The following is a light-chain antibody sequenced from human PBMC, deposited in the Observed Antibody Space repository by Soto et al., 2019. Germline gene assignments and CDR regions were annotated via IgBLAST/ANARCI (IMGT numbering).Light chain of an antibody. Sequence: QSVLTQPPSVSGAPGQRVTISCTGCSSNIGAGYDVHWYQQLPGTAPKLLIYGNSNRPSGVPDRFSGSKSGTSASLAITGLQSEDEADSYCQSYDSSLSGVVFGGGTKLTVL. V-gene: IGLV1-40*01. CDR1: SSNIGAGYD. CDR3: QSYDSSLSGVV. J-gene: IGLJ2*01. CDR2: GNS.